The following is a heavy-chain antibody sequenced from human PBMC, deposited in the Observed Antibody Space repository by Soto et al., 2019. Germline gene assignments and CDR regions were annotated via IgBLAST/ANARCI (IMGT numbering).Heavy chain of an antibody. J-gene: IGHJ4*02. CDR3: ARDSAAGTDFDY. CDR1: GFTVCSYA. CDR2: ISYDGSNK. D-gene: IGHD6-13*01. Sequence: GGSTRLSCAASGFTVCSYAMHWVRQEPGKGLEWVAVISYDGSNKYYADSVKGRFTISRDNSKNTLYLQMNSLRAEDTAVYYCARDSAAGTDFDYWGQGTLVTVSS. V-gene: IGHV3-30-3*01.